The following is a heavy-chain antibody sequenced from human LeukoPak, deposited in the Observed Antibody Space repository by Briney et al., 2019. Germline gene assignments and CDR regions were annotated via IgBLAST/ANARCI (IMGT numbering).Heavy chain of an antibody. Sequence: PGGSLRLSCAASGFTFSSYSMNWVRQAPGKGLEWASSISSSSSYIYYADSVKGRFTISRDNAKNSLYLQMNSLRAEDTAVYYCARDYHGSGSRAFDYWGQGTLVTVSS. CDR1: GFTFSSYS. J-gene: IGHJ4*02. CDR3: ARDYHGSGSRAFDY. V-gene: IGHV3-21*01. D-gene: IGHD3-10*01. CDR2: ISSSSSYI.